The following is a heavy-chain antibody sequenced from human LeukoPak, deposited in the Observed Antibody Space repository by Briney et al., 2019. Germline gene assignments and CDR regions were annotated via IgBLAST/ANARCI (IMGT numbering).Heavy chain of an antibody. D-gene: IGHD6-19*01. CDR1: GFTLSSYG. CDR3: ARDRVAVADEKFDY. Sequence: GRSLRLSCAASGFTLSSYGMHWVRQAPGKGLEWVAVIWYDGSNKYYADSVKGRFTISRDNSKNTLYLQMNSLRAEDTAVYYCARDRVAVADEKFDYWGQGTLVTVSS. J-gene: IGHJ4*02. V-gene: IGHV3-33*01. CDR2: IWYDGSNK.